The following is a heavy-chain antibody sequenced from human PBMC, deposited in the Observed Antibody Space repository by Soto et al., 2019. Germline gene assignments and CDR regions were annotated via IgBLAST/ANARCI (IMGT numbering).Heavy chain of an antibody. CDR2: ISWNSGSI. CDR3: AKDIIRYHDPTDAFDI. J-gene: IGHJ3*02. CDR1: GFTFDDYA. Sequence: PGGSLRLSCAASGFTFDDYAMHWVRQAPGKGLEWVSGISWNSGSIGYADSVKGRFTISRDNAKNSLYLQMNSLRAEDTALYYCAKDIIRYHDPTDAFDIWGPGPMVTV. D-gene: IGHD3-22*01. V-gene: IGHV3-9*01.